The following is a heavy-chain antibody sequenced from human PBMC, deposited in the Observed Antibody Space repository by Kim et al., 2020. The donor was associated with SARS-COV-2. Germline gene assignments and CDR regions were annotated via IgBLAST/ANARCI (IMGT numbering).Heavy chain of an antibody. V-gene: IGHV5-10-1*01. CDR1: GYSFTTYW. CDR2: IDPSDSSI. CDR3: ATEQFGGWYFDY. D-gene: IGHD6-19*01. J-gene: IGHJ4*02. Sequence: GESLKISCKGSGYSFTTYWITWVRQMPGKGLEWMGRIDPSDSSINYSPSLQGHVTISADKSINTAYLQWSSLEASDSAMYYCATEQFGGWYFDYWGPGTQVTVSS.